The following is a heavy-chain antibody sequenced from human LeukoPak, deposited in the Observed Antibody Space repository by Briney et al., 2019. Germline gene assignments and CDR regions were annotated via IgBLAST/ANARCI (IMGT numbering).Heavy chain of an antibody. D-gene: IGHD7-27*01. CDR3: ARELTGGFDY. CDR1: GGSISSYY. J-gene: IGHJ4*02. CDR2: IYYSGST. Sequence: SETLSLTCSVSGGSISSYYWSWIRQPPGKGLEWIGYIYYSGSTYYNPSLKSRVTISVDTSKNQFSLKLSSVTAADTAVYYCARELTGGFDYWGQGTLVTVSS. V-gene: IGHV4-59*12.